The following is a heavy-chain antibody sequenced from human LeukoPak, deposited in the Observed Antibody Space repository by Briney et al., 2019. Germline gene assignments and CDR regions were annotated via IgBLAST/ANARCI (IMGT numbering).Heavy chain of an antibody. J-gene: IGHJ4*02. CDR1: GGSFSGYY. CDR2: INHSGST. D-gene: IGHD2-2*01. CDR3: ALLEYCRSTSCYPDY. Sequence: WETLSLTCAVYGGSFSGYYWNWIRQPPGKGLEWIGEINHSGSTNYNPSLKSRVTISVDTSKNQFSLKLRSVTAADTAVYYCALLEYCRSTSCYPDYWGQGTLVTVSS. V-gene: IGHV4-34*01.